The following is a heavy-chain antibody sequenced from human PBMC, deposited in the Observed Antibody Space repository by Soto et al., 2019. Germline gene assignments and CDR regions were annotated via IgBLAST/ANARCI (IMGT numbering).Heavy chain of an antibody. J-gene: IGHJ3*02. CDR1: GFTFDDYT. V-gene: IGHV3-43*01. Sequence: EVQLVESGGVVVQPGGSLRLSCAASGFTFDDYTMHWVRQAPGKGLEWVSLISWDGSGTYYADSVKGRFTISRDNSKNSLYLQMNSLRTEETALNYSAKDFYYCSGSYTASGAFDIWGQRTMVTVSS. D-gene: IGHD3-10*01. CDR3: AKDFYYCSGSYTASGAFDI. CDR2: ISWDGSGT.